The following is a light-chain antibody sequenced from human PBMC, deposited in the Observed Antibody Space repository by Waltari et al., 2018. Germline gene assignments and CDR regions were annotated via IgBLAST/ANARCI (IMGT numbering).Light chain of an antibody. J-gene: IGLJ3*02. CDR2: ETS. V-gene: IGLV7-46*01. CDR1: TGAVTSGHH. CDR3: MVSNVGAQWK. Sequence: QAVVTQEPAMTVSPGGTVTLTCGSSTGAVTSGHHPYWVQQKPGQAPRTLIHETSNKPSWTPDRFSGSLLGDKAALTLSSAQPEDEADYYCMVSNVGAQWKFGGGTKLTV.